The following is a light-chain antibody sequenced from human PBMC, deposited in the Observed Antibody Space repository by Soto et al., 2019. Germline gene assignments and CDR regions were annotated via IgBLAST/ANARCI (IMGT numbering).Light chain of an antibody. V-gene: IGKV1-5*01. CDR3: QHHNSYSQT. CDR1: QSIRHY. CDR2: GAS. Sequence: DIQMTQSPPTLSASVGDRDTITCRASQSIRHYLAWYQQMPGKAPKLLIYGASTLQGGVPSRFSGSGSGTEFTLTISSLQPDDFGTYFCQHHNSYSQTFGQGTKV. J-gene: IGKJ1*01.